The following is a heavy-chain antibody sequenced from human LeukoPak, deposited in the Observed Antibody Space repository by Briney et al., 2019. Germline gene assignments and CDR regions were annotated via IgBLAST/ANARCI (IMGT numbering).Heavy chain of an antibody. D-gene: IGHD3-16*02. CDR3: ARGRAGVWGSYPPDV. CDR2: IYYSGST. Sequence: SETLSLTCTVSGGSISSSSYYWGWIRQPPGKGLEWIGSIYYSGSTYYNPSLKSRVTISVDTSKNQFSLKLSSVTAADTAVYYCARGRAGVWGSYPPDVWGQGTMVTVSS. J-gene: IGHJ3*01. CDR1: GGSISSSSYY. V-gene: IGHV4-39*07.